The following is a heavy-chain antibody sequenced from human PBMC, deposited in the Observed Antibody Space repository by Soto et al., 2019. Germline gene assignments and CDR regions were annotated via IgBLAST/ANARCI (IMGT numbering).Heavy chain of an antibody. CDR2: IYYSGST. CDR3: ARDGIAAAGTSQFHYYYGMDV. D-gene: IGHD6-13*01. Sequence: GGSISSGGYYWSWIRQHPGKGLEWIGYIYYSGSTYYNPSLKSRVTISVDTSKNQFSLKLSSVTAADTAVYYCARDGIAAAGTSQFHYYYGMDVWGQGTTVTVSS. V-gene: IGHV4-31*02. J-gene: IGHJ6*02. CDR1: GGSISSGGYY.